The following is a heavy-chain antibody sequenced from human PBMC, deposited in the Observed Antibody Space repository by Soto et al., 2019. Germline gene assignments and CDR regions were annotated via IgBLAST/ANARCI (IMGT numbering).Heavy chain of an antibody. CDR2: IYGGLTT. CDR1: GFTVSSTY. D-gene: IGHD6-13*01. Sequence: GGSLRLSCAASGFTVSSTYMTWVRQAPGKGLEWVSVIYGGLTTSYADSVKGRFTISRDNSKNTVFLQMNSLRGEDTAVYYCARDRIEAAGTPRFNYYYGMDVWGQGTTVTAP. J-gene: IGHJ6*02. V-gene: IGHV3-53*01. CDR3: ARDRIEAAGTPRFNYYYGMDV.